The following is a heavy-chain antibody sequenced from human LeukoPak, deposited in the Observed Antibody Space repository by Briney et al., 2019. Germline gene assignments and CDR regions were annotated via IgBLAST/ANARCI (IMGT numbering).Heavy chain of an antibody. CDR2: IYYSGST. V-gene: IGHV4-59*08. CDR1: GGSLISYF. J-gene: IGHJ2*01. CDR3: ARNTSYSSDWTDL. D-gene: IGHD6-19*01. Sequence: SETLSLTCTVSGGSLISYFWSWIRHPPGKGLEWIGYIYYSGSTNYNPSLRSRVTIAVNTSKNQYSLKLSSVTAADTAVYYCARNTSYSSDWTDLWGRGTLVTVSS.